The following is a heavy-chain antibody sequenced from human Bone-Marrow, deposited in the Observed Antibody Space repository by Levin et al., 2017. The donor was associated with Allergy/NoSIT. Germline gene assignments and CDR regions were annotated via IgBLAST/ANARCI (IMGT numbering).Heavy chain of an antibody. J-gene: IGHJ4*02. CDR3: ASLYGDRTGFDY. CDR1: GFTFSSYW. Sequence: GESLKISCAASGFTFSSYWMQWVRQAPGKGLVWVSRINSDGSNTNYADSVKGRFTISRDNAKNTLYLQMNSLRAEDTAVYYCASLYGDRTGFDYWGQGTLVTVSS. CDR2: INSDGSNT. D-gene: IGHD4-17*01. V-gene: IGHV3-74*01.